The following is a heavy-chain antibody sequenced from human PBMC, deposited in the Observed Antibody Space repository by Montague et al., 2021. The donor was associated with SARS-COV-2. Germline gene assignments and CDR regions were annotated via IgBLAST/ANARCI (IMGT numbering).Heavy chain of an antibody. CDR2: IYWDDDK. Sequence: PALVKPTQTLTLTCTFSGFSFSTYGEGLGWIRQPPGKALEWLALIYWDDDKRYSPSLKSRLTVTKDTSKNQVVLTMTNMDPVDTATYYCAHRRGLTVAPGWFEPRGQGSLFTVSS. J-gene: IGHJ5*02. CDR1: GFSFSTYGEG. V-gene: IGHV2-5*02. D-gene: IGHD3/OR15-3a*01. CDR3: AHRRGLTVAPGWFEP.